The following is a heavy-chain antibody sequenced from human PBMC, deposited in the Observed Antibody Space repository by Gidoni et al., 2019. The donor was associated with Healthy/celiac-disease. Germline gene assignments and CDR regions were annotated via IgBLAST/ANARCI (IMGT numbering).Heavy chain of an antibody. CDR3: ARAYCSGGSCYLDY. J-gene: IGHJ4*02. CDR1: GFTFSSYS. D-gene: IGHD2-15*01. CDR2: ISSSSSYI. Sequence: EVQLVEPGGGLVKPGGPLRLSCAASGFTFSSYSMNWVRQAPGKGLEWVSSISSSSSYIYYADSVKGRFTISRDNAKNSLYLQMNSLRAEDTAVYYCARAYCSGGSCYLDYWGQGTLVTVSS. V-gene: IGHV3-21*01.